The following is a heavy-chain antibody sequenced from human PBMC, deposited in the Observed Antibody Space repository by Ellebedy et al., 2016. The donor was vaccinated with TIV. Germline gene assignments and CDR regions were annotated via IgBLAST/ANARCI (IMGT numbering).Heavy chain of an antibody. V-gene: IGHV1-46*01. J-gene: IGHJ4*02. D-gene: IGHD2-2*01. CDR2: INPSGGST. CDR3: ARDCSSTSCYGGADY. CDR1: GYTFTSYY. Sequence: ASVKVSXXASGYTFTSYYMHWVRQAPGQGLEWMGIINPSGGSTSYAQKFQGRVTMTRDTSTSTVYMELSSLRSEDTAVYYCARDCSSTSCYGGADYWGQGTLVTVSS.